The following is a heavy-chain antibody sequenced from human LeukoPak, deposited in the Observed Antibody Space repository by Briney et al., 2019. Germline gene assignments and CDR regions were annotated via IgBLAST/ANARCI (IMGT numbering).Heavy chain of an antibody. Sequence: SETLSLTCAVYGGSFSGYYWGWIRQPPGKGLEWIGSIYYSGSTYYNPSLKSRVTISVDTSKNQFSLKLSSVTAADTAVYYCARHDPTKLKYYYDSSGSHPFFDYWGQGTLVTVSS. CDR1: GGSFSGYY. CDR2: IYYSGST. CDR3: ARHDPTKLKYYYDSSGSHPFFDY. J-gene: IGHJ4*02. D-gene: IGHD3-22*01. V-gene: IGHV4-39*01.